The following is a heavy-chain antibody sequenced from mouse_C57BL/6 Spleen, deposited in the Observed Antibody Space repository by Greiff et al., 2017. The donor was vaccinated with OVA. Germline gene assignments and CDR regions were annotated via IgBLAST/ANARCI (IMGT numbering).Heavy chain of an antibody. CDR3: ARQGYYGSSYVDYAMDY. CDR2: IYPGDGDT. J-gene: IGHJ4*01. V-gene: IGHV1-82*01. D-gene: IGHD1-1*01. Sequence: QVQLQQSGPELVKPGASVKISCKASGYAFSSSWMNWVKQRPGKGLEWIGRIYPGDGDTNYNGKFKGKATLTADKSSSTAYMQRSSLTSEDSAVYFCARQGYYGSSYVDYAMDYWGQGTSVTVSS. CDR1: GYAFSSSW.